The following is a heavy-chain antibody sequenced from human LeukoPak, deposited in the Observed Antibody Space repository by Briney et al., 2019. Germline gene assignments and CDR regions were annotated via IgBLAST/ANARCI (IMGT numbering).Heavy chain of an antibody. CDR2: INPNSGGT. CDR1: GYTFTGYY. V-gene: IGHV1-2*02. Sequence: GASVKVSCKASGYTFTGYYMHWVRRAPGQGLEWMGWINPNSGGTNYAQKFQGRVTMTRDTSISTAYMELSRLRSDDTAVYYCARDRGPRGWYYFDYWGQGTLVTVSS. CDR3: ARDRGPRGWYYFDY. D-gene: IGHD6-19*01. J-gene: IGHJ4*02.